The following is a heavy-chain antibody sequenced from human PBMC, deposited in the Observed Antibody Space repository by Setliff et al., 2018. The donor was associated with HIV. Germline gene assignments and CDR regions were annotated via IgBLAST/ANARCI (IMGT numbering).Heavy chain of an antibody. D-gene: IGHD6-13*01. Sequence: PGGSLRLSCAASGFTFDDYGMSWVRQAPGKGLEWVSGINWNGGSTGYADSVKGRFTISRDNAKNSLYLQMNSLRAEDTALYYCARVAAAVITHYYYYMDVWGKGTTVTVSS. CDR2: INWNGGST. J-gene: IGHJ6*03. CDR1: GFTFDDYG. V-gene: IGHV3-20*04. CDR3: ARVAAAVITHYYYYMDV.